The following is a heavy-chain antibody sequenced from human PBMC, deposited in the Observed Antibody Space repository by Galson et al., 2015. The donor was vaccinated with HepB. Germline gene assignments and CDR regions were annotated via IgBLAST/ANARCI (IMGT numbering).Heavy chain of an antibody. CDR3: ARGPESPPGRGHSYFDL. D-gene: IGHD1-26*01. J-gene: IGHJ2*01. Sequence: SVKVSCKASGSTFANYGINWVRQAPGQGLEWMGWISAYSGYTIYAQRLQGRVTLTTDTSTTAAYMDLRNLRSDDTAVYYCARGPESPPGRGHSYFDLWGRGTLVTVSS. CDR2: ISAYSGYT. CDR1: GSTFANYG. V-gene: IGHV1-18*01.